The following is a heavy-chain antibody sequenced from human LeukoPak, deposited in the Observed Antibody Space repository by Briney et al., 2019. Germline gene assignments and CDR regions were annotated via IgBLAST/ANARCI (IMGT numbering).Heavy chain of an antibody. V-gene: IGHV3-30*03. CDR1: GFTFSSYG. CDR3: ASHWAQQVVSDY. D-gene: IGHD6-13*01. J-gene: IGHJ4*02. CDR2: ISYDGRNK. Sequence: GGSLRLSCAASGFTFSSYGMHWVRQAPGKGLEWVAVISYDGRNKYYADSVKGRFTVSRDNSKNTLYLQMNRLRAEDTAVYYCASHWAQQVVSDYWGQGTLVTISS.